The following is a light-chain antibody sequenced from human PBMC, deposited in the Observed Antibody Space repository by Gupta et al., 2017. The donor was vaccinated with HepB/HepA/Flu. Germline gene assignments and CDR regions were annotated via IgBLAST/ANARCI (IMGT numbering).Light chain of an antibody. J-gene: IGKJ5*01. V-gene: IGKV1-39*01. CDR1: QSISSY. CDR2: AAS. Sequence: DIQMTQSPSSLSASVGDRVTITCRASQSISSYLNWYQQKPGKAPKLLIYAASSLQSGVPSRFSGSGSGTDFTLTISRLQPEDFATYYCQLSYSTPSITFGQGTRLEIK. CDR3: QLSYSTPSIT.